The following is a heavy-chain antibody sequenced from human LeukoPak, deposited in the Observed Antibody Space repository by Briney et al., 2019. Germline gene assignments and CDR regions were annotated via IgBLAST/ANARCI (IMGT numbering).Heavy chain of an antibody. Sequence: SGGSLRLSCAASGFTVSSNYMSWVRQAPGKGLEWVSVIYSGGSTYYADSVKGRFTISRDNSKNTLYLQMNSLRAEDTAVYYCAKDVDSSWYYFDYWGQGTLVTVSS. CDR2: IYSGGST. J-gene: IGHJ4*02. CDR3: AKDVDSSWYYFDY. V-gene: IGHV3-66*01. D-gene: IGHD6-13*01. CDR1: GFTVSSNY.